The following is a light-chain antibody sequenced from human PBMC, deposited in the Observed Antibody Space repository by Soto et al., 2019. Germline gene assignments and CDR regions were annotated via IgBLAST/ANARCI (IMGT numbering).Light chain of an antibody. V-gene: IGLV2-14*01. J-gene: IGLJ1*01. CDR2: AVT. CDR1: SSDVGAYNY. CDR3: SSYTSSSLYV. Sequence: QSVLTQPASVSGSPGQSITISCTGTSSDVGAYNYVSWYQHHPGKAPKLMIYAVTNRPSGVSNRFSGSKSGNTASLTISGLQAEDEADYYCSSYTSSSLYVFGTGTKLTVL.